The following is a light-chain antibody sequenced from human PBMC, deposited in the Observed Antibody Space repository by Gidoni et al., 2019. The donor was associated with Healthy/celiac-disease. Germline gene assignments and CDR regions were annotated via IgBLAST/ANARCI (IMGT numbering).Light chain of an antibody. Sequence: DIVLTQSPGTLSLSPGERATLSCSARQSVSSSYLAWYQQKPGQAPRLLIYGASSRATGIPDRFSGSGSGTEFTLTISRLEPEDFAVYYCQQYGSSPWTFGPRDQGGNQT. CDR1: QSVSSSY. J-gene: IGKJ1*01. V-gene: IGKV3-20*01. CDR2: GAS. CDR3: QQYGSSPWT.